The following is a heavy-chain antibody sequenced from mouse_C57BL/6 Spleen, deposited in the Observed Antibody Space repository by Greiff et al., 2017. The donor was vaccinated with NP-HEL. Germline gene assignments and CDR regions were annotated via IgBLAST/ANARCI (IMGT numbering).Heavy chain of an antibody. Sequence: EVQLQQSGPVLVKPGASVKMSCKASGYTFTDYYMNWVKQSHGKSLEWIGVINPYNGGTSYNQKFKGKATLTVDKSSSTAYMELNSLTSEDSAVYYCARNWDGLYYFDYWGQGTTLTVSS. CDR3: ARNWDGLYYFDY. J-gene: IGHJ2*01. CDR2: INPYNGGT. CDR1: GYTFTDYY. D-gene: IGHD4-1*01. V-gene: IGHV1-19*01.